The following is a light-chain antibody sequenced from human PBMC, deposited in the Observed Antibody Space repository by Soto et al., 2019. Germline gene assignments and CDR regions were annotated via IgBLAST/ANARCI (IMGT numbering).Light chain of an antibody. Sequence: EIVLTQSPGTLSLSPVERATLSCRASQSVSSSYLAWYQQKPGQAPRLLIYGASSRATGIPARFSGSGSGTDFTLTISSLEPEDFAVYYCQQLTDWPPQWTFGQGTKVDIK. CDR1: QSVSSSY. CDR2: GAS. V-gene: IGKV3D-20*02. CDR3: QQLTDWPPQWT. J-gene: IGKJ1*01.